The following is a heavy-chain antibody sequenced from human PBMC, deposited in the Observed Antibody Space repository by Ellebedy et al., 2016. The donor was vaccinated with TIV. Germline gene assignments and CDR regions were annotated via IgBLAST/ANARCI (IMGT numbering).Heavy chain of an antibody. Sequence: ASVKVSCXASGYNFINYDINWVRQAPGQGLEWVGWMHPESGAAGYGQKFEGRVTMTRNTSIKTAYLELNSLRSEDTAIYYCARGGWTYGDYLWYYYYGMDVWGQGTTVTVSS. CDR2: MHPESGAA. CDR1: GYNFINYD. V-gene: IGHV1-8*01. D-gene: IGHD4-17*01. CDR3: ARGGWTYGDYLWYYYYGMDV. J-gene: IGHJ6*02.